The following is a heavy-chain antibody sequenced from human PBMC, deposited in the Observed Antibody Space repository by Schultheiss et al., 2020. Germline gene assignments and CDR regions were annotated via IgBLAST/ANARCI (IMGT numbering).Heavy chain of an antibody. CDR3: ARGEDCGGDCYFFDY. CDR2: VNEDGSER. D-gene: IGHD2-21*02. V-gene: IGHV3-7*03. CDR1: GFSFSSYW. Sequence: GGSLRLSCVASGFSFSSYWMTWVRQAPGKGLEWVASVNEDGSERYYVDSVKGRFTISRDNAKSSHYVQMNSLRVEDTAVYYCARGEDCGGDCYFFDYWGQGTLVTVSS. J-gene: IGHJ4*02.